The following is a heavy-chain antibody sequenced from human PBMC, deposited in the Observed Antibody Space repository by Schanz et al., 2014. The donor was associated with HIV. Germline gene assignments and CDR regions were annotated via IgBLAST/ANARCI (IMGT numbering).Heavy chain of an antibody. CDR3: ARDAARYFDWSYYFDF. V-gene: IGHV3-23*01. J-gene: IGHJ4*02. CDR2: ISGSSIT. CDR1: GFTFSSYA. Sequence: EVQQVLESGGGLVQPGGSLRLSCAASGFTFSSYAMSWVRQAPGKGLEWVSAISGSSITYSADSVKGRFTISRDNANNSLYLQMNSLRAEDTAVYYCARDAARYFDWSYYFDFWGQGTLVTVSS. D-gene: IGHD3-9*01.